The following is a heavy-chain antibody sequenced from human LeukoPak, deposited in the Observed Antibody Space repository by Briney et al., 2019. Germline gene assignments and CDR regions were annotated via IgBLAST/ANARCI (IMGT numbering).Heavy chain of an antibody. V-gene: IGHV3-23*01. J-gene: IGHJ2*01. CDR3: VKDRTAGASYWYFDL. D-gene: IGHD1-26*01. CDR2: ISSSGSGGNT. Sequence: GGSLRLSCAASGFTFSSYAMSWVRQASGKGLEWVSGISSSGSGGNTYYADSVKGRFTISRDSSRNTLFLHMNTLRAEDTAIYYCVKDRTAGASYWYFDLWGRGALVTVSS. CDR1: GFTFSSYA.